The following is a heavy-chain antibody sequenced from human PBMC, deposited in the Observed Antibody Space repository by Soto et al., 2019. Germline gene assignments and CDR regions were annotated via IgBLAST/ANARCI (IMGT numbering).Heavy chain of an antibody. D-gene: IGHD5-12*01. V-gene: IGHV3-23*01. J-gene: IGHJ4*02. CDR1: RFTFSSYG. Sequence: ESGGDLVQPGGSLRLSCAVSRFTFSSYGMNWVRQAPGKGLEWGSSISDDGDSTYYADSVKGRFTISRDNSKNTLYLQMNSLRAEDTAVYYCAKRSGYQEAAYLDYWGQGTLVTVSS. CDR3: AKRSGYQEAAYLDY. CDR2: ISDDGDST.